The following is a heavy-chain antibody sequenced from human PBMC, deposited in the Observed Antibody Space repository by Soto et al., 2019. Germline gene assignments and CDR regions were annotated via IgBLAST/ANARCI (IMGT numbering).Heavy chain of an antibody. Sequence: GGSLRLSCAASGFTFSSYGMHWVRQAPGKGLEWVAVISYDGSNKYYADSVKGRFTISRDNSKNTLYLQMNSLRAEDTAVYYCAKDLLEPNDYYYYYGMDVWGQGTTVTVSS. CDR1: GFTFSSYG. D-gene: IGHD1-1*01. CDR3: AKDLLEPNDYYYYYGMDV. J-gene: IGHJ6*02. V-gene: IGHV3-30*18. CDR2: ISYDGSNK.